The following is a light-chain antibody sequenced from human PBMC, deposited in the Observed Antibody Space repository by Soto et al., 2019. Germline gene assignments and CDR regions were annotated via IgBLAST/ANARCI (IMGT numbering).Light chain of an antibody. Sequence: IPIAQSASTLSAALGDRVHLTCRASQSISSWLACYQQKPGKAPKLLFYAASSLQSGVPSRFSGSGSGTDFTLTISSLQPEDFATYYCQQSYSTPFFGGGTKVDIK. CDR2: AAS. CDR3: QQSYSTPF. V-gene: IGKV1-39*01. CDR1: QSISSW. J-gene: IGKJ4*01.